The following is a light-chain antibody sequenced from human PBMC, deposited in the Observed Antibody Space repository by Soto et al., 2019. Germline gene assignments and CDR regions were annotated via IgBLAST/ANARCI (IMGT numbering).Light chain of an antibody. V-gene: IGKV3-15*01. CDR3: QQYNIWPPWT. CDR1: QNIYSN. J-gene: IGKJ1*01. Sequence: IVMTQSPATLSVSPGERATLSCRASQNIYSNVAWYQQRPGQAPRLLIYRASTRATGIPARFSGSGSGTDFTLTISSLQSEDFAVYYRQQYNIWPPWTFGQGTKVDIK. CDR2: RAS.